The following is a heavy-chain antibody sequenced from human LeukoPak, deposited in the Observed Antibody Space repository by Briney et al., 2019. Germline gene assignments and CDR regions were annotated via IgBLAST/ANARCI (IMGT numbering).Heavy chain of an antibody. Sequence: PGGSLRLSCAASGFTFSSYSMNWVRQAPGKGLEWVSSISSSSSYIYYADSVKGRFTISRDNAKNSLYLQMNSLRAEDTAVYYCASRRIARDAFDIWGQGTMVTVSS. CDR3: ASRRIARDAFDI. D-gene: IGHD2/OR15-2a*01. V-gene: IGHV3-21*01. CDR1: GFTFSSYS. J-gene: IGHJ3*02. CDR2: ISSSSSYI.